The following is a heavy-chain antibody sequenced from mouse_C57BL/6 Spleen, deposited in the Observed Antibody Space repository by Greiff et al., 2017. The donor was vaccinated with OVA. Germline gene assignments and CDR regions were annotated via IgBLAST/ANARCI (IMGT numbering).Heavy chain of an antibody. V-gene: IGHV1-80*01. Sequence: QVQLQQSGAELVKPGASVKISCKASGYAFSSYWMNWVKQRPGKGLEWIGQIYPGDGDTNYNGKFKGKATLTADKSSSTAYMQLSSLTSEDSAVYFCASGYYSNYDYAMDYWGQGTSVTVSS. CDR1: GYAFSSYW. CDR2: IYPGDGDT. CDR3: ASGYYSNYDYAMDY. J-gene: IGHJ4*01. D-gene: IGHD2-5*01.